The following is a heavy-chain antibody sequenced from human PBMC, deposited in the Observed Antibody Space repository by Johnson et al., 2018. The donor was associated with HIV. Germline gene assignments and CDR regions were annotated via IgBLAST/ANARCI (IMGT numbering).Heavy chain of an antibody. J-gene: IGHJ3*02. CDR1: GFTFDNYA. D-gene: IGHD2-15*01. CDR2: INWNGGNT. V-gene: IGHV3-20*04. Sequence: VQLVESGGGVVQPGGSLRLSCAASGFTFDNYAMTWVRQAPGKGLEWVSDINWNGGNTGYGDSVKGRFTVSRDNAKNSLSLQMNSLRAEDPALYYCARRGEYCSDGSCYDACDIWGQGTMVTVSS. CDR3: ARRGEYCSDGSCYDACDI.